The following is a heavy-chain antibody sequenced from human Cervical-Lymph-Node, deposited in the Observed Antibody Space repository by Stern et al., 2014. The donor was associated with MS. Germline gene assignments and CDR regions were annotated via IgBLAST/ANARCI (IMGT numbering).Heavy chain of an antibody. D-gene: IGHD3-10*01. CDR1: GFTFSSYG. CDR2: IWSDGSNK. V-gene: IGHV3-33*01. CDR3: ARDSYYYGSGSYFYYFDY. J-gene: IGHJ4*02. Sequence: VQLVESGGGVVQPGRSLRLSCAASGFTFSSYGMHWVRQAPGKGLEWVAVIWSDGSNKYYADSVKGRFTISRDNSKNTLYLQMNSLRAEDTAVYYCARDSYYYGSGSYFYYFDYWGQGTLVTVSS.